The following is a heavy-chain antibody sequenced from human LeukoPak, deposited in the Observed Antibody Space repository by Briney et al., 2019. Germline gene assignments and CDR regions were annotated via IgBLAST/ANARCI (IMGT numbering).Heavy chain of an antibody. D-gene: IGHD3-3*01. CDR3: ARGGQGYDLNWFDP. V-gene: IGHV3-23*01. CDR2: IRGSGGST. Sequence: GGSLRLSCAASGFTFSTYAMTWVRQAPGKGLEWVSDIRGSGGSTYYADSVKGRFTISRDNSKNTLYLQMNSLRAEDTAVYYCARGGQGYDLNWFDPWGQGTLVTVSS. J-gene: IGHJ5*02. CDR1: GFTFSTYA.